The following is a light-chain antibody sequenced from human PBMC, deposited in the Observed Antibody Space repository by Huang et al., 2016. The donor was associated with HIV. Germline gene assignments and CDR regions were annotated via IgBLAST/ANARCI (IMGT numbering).Light chain of an antibody. CDR2: GAS. V-gene: IGKV3-20*01. Sequence: DIVLTQSPGTLSLSPGARAALSCRASQNITKNYLAWYQQRSGQSPRLLIYGASNRAMGIPDRFSGSGSGTDFTLIINRLEPQDSAVYYCQQYLSSPLTFGGGTNVEIK. CDR3: QQYLSSPLT. J-gene: IGKJ4*01. CDR1: QNITKNY.